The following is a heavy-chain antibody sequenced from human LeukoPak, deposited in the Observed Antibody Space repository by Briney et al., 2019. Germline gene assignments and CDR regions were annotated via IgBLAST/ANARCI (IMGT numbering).Heavy chain of an antibody. CDR1: GYRLTSFW. CDR2: IYPDDSDT. D-gene: IGHD3-10*01. Sequence: GESLKISCRASGYRLTSFWIGWVRQMPGKGLEWMGIIYPDDSDTKYRPSLQGQVPISADKSISTAYLQWSSLQASDTAIYYCARQHYGSGSLFDYWGQGTLVTVSS. CDR3: ARQHYGSGSLFDY. J-gene: IGHJ4*02. V-gene: IGHV5-51*01.